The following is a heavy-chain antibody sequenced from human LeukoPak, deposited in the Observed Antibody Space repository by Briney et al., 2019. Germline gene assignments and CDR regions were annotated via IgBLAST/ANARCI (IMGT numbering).Heavy chain of an antibody. CDR2: ISAYNGNT. CDR1: GYTFTSYG. CDR3: ARDLSARYYDSSGYSDY. Sequence: ASVTVSCMASGYTFTSYGISWVRQAPGQGLEWMGWISAYNGNTNYAQKLQGRVTMTTDTSTSTAYMELRSLRSDDTAVYYCARDLSARYYDSSGYSDYWGQGTLVTVSS. D-gene: IGHD3-22*01. V-gene: IGHV1-18*01. J-gene: IGHJ4*02.